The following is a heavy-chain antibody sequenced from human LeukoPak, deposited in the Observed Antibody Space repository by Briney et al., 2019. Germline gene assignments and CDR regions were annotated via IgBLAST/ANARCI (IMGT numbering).Heavy chain of an antibody. J-gene: IGHJ4*02. CDR2: IYSGGNT. V-gene: IGHV3-66*01. D-gene: IGHD3-16*01. CDR3: ARDSGTGGVIFDY. Sequence: GGSLRLSCAASGTTVISKYMSWVRQAPGKGLEWVSIIYSGGNTFYADSVKGRFTISRDNSKNTLYLQMNSLRAEDTAVYYCARDSGTGGVIFDYWGQGTLVTVSS. CDR1: GTTVISKY.